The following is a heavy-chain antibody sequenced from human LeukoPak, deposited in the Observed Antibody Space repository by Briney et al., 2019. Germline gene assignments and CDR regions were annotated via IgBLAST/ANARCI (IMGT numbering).Heavy chain of an antibody. J-gene: IGHJ4*02. D-gene: IGHD4-17*01. Sequence: PSETLSLTCAVYGGSFSGYYWSWIRQPPGKGLEWIGEINHSGSTNYNPSLKSRVTISVDTSKNQFSPKLSSVTAADTAVYYCARLTVKDYYFDYWGQGTLVTVSS. V-gene: IGHV4-34*01. CDR1: GGSFSGYY. CDR2: INHSGST. CDR3: ARLTVKDYYFDY.